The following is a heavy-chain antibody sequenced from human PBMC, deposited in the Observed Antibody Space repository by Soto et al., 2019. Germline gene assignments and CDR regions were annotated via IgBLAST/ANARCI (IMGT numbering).Heavy chain of an antibody. J-gene: IGHJ4*02. Sequence: GASVKVSCKASGYTFTSYAMLWVRQAPGQRLERMGWINAGNGNTKYSQKFQGRATITRDTSASTAYMELSSLRSEDTAVYYCARGLNGYLHYFDYWGQGTPVTVSS. CDR2: INAGNGNT. CDR1: GYTFTSYA. CDR3: ARGLNGYLHYFDY. V-gene: IGHV1-3*01. D-gene: IGHD5-18*01.